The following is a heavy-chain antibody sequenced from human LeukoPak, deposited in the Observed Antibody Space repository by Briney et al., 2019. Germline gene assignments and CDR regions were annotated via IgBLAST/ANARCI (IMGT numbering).Heavy chain of an antibody. CDR2: ISSSSSYI. J-gene: IGHJ3*02. Sequence: GGSLRLSCAASGFTFSSYSMNWVRQAPGKGLEWVSSISSSSSYIYYADSVKGRSTISRDNAKNSLYLQMNSLRAEDTAVYYCARGCGGDCYDAFDIWGQGTMVTVSS. CDR3: ARGCGGDCYDAFDI. V-gene: IGHV3-21*01. D-gene: IGHD2-21*02. CDR1: GFTFSSYS.